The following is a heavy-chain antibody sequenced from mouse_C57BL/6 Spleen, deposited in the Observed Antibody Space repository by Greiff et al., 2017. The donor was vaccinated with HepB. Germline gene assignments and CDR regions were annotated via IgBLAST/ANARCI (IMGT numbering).Heavy chain of an antibody. CDR3: TRWLLLYAMDY. D-gene: IGHD2-3*01. Sequence: VKLQESGAELVRPGASVTLSCKASGYTFTDYEMHWVKQTPVHGLEWIGAIDPETGGTAYNQKFKGKAILTADKSSSTAYMELRSLTSEDSAVYYCTRWLLLYAMDYWGQGTSVTVSS. CDR2: IDPETGGT. CDR1: GYTFTDYE. J-gene: IGHJ4*01. V-gene: IGHV1-15*01.